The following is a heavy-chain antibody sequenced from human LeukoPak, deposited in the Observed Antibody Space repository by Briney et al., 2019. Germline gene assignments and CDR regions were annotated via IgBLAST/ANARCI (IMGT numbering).Heavy chain of an antibody. Sequence: ASVKVSCKASGYTFTNYYIHWVRQAPGQGLEWMGIITPSSSSTTYAQKFQGRVTITTDESTSTAYMELSSLRSEDTAVYYCAVSTSCYMDPLIPDCHYFDYWGQGTLVTVSS. J-gene: IGHJ4*02. CDR3: AVSTSCYMDPLIPDCHYFDY. CDR1: GYTFTNYY. V-gene: IGHV1-46*01. CDR2: ITPSSSST. D-gene: IGHD2-2*02.